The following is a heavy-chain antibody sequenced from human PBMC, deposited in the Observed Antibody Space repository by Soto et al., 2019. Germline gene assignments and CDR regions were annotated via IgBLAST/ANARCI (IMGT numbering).Heavy chain of an antibody. V-gene: IGHV3-74*01. CDR2: INSDGSKT. J-gene: IGHJ4*02. CDR3: ARGATLTMETDY. CDR1: GFTFSSHW. D-gene: IGHD4-17*01. Sequence: VQLVESGGGLVQPGGSLRLSCAASGFTFSSHWMHWVRQVPGKGLVWVSRINSDGSKTGYADSVKGRFTISRDNAKSTLFLQRNSLRADDTAVYYCARGATLTMETDYWGQGTLVTGSS.